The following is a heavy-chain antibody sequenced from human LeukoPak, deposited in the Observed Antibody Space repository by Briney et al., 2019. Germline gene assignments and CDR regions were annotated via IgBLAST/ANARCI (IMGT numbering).Heavy chain of an antibody. V-gene: IGHV1-69*13. CDR1: GGTFSSYA. CDR2: IIPIFGTA. D-gene: IGHD3-22*01. CDR3: ARWSGYYDSSGYFH. J-gene: IGHJ4*02. Sequence: ASVKVSCKASGGTFSSYAISWVRQAPGQGLEWMGGIIPIFGTANYAQKFQGRVTITADEPTSTAYMELSSLRSEDTAVYYCARWSGYYDSSGYFHWGQGTLVTVSS.